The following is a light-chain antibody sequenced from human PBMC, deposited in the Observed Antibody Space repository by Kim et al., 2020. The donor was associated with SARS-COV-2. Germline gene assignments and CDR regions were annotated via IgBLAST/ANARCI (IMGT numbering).Light chain of an antibody. J-gene: IGKJ3*01. Sequence: DIQMTQSPSILSASVGDRVTITCRASQTISTWLAWYQQKPGKPPNALISDASSLESGVPSRFSGSGSGTEFTLTISSLQPDDFATYYCQEYNSDFTFGPGTKVYIK. V-gene: IGKV1-5*01. CDR3: QEYNSDFT. CDR2: DAS. CDR1: QTISTW.